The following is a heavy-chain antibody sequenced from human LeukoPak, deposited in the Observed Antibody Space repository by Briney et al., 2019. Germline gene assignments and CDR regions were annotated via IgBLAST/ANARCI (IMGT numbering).Heavy chain of an antibody. D-gene: IGHD3-3*01. V-gene: IGHV1-2*04. Sequence: ASVKVSCKASGYTFTGYYMHWVRQAPGQGLEWMGRINPNSGGTNYAQKFQGWVTMTRDTSISTAYMELSRLRSDDTAVYYCARDATQFDNPFITIFGVVDDAFDIWGQGTMVTVSS. CDR1: GYTFTGYY. CDR2: INPNSGGT. J-gene: IGHJ3*02. CDR3: ARDATQFDNPFITIFGVVDDAFDI.